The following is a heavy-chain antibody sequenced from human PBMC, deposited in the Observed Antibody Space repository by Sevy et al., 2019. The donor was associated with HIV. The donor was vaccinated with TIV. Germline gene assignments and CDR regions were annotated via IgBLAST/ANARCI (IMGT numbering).Heavy chain of an antibody. CDR3: ARGRQAYVVVVPSTVPFDY. CDR1: GGSFSGYF. CDR2: INHSGTL. D-gene: IGHD2-2*01. Sequence: SETLSLTCAVYGGSFSGYFWNWIRQSPGKGLEWIGEINHSGTLKYNPSLKSRVTISVDASKNQLSLHLTSVTAAGTAVYYCARGRQAYVVVVPSTVPFDYWGQGTLVTVSS. J-gene: IGHJ4*02. V-gene: IGHV4-34*01.